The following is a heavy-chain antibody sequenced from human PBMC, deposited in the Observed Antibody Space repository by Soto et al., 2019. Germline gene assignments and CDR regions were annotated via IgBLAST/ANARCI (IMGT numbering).Heavy chain of an antibody. J-gene: IGHJ4*02. CDR2: IHHSGTT. CDR3: ARDTYGSGTYFDY. CDR1: GGSFSSFY. V-gene: IGHV4-34*01. Sequence: SETLSLTCTVYGGSFSSFYWSWIRQSPGKGLEWIGEIHHSGTTNYNPSLKSRVTISVDTSKNQFSLKLSSVTAADTAVYYCARDTYGSGTYFDYWGQGTLVT. D-gene: IGHD3-10*01.